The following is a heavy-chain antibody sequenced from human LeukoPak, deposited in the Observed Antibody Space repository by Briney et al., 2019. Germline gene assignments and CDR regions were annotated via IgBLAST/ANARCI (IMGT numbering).Heavy chain of an antibody. Sequence: PSETLSLTCTVSGGSISSYYWSWIRQPPGKGLEWIGSISHTGITYSNPSLRSRITISVDTSKNQFSLKLTSVTAADTALYYCARSVTVFGVINRFNWFDSWGQGTLVSVSS. J-gene: IGHJ5*01. V-gene: IGHV4-59*12. CDR2: ISHTGIT. CDR3: ARSVTVFGVINRFNWFDS. CDR1: GGSISSYY. D-gene: IGHD3-3*01.